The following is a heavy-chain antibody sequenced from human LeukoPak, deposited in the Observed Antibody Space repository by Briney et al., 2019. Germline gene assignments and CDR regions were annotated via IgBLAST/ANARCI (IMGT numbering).Heavy chain of an antibody. Sequence: ASVNVSCKASGYTFTSYGISWVRQAPGQGLEWMGRISAYNGNTNYAQKLQGRVTMTTDTSTSTAYMELRSLRSDDTAVYYCARDRDVVVVAATNFDYWGQGTLVTVSS. D-gene: IGHD2-15*01. V-gene: IGHV1-18*01. CDR1: GYTFTSYG. J-gene: IGHJ4*02. CDR3: ARDRDVVVVAATNFDY. CDR2: ISAYNGNT.